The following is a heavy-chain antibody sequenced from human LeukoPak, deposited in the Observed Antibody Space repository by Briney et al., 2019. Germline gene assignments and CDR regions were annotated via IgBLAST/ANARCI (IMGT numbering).Heavy chain of an antibody. J-gene: IGHJ4*02. Sequence: GGSLRLSCAASGFTFSSYGMHWVRQAPGKGLEWVAVISYDGSNKYYADSVKGRFTISRDNSKNTLYLQMNSLRAEDTAVYYCAKDVYSRVGMDYWGQGTLVTVSS. CDR2: ISYDGSNK. CDR1: GFTFSSYG. CDR3: AKDVYSRVGMDY. D-gene: IGHD5-18*01. V-gene: IGHV3-30*18.